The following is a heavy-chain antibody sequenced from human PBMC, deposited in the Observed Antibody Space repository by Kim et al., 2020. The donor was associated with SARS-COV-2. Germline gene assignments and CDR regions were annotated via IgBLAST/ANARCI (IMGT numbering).Heavy chain of an antibody. J-gene: IGHJ5*02. V-gene: IGHV4-59*01. Sequence: SETLSLTCSVSSGSMIGYYWNWFRHTPGKGLEWIAYILHSGTLDYNPSLKSRVSLSVDPSKNQVFLNLTSVTAADTAVYYCARDSTLDSFGSGRFDPWGQGTLVTVSS. CDR3: ARDSTLDSFGSGRFDP. CDR2: ILHSGTL. CDR1: SGSMIGYY. D-gene: IGHD3-10*01.